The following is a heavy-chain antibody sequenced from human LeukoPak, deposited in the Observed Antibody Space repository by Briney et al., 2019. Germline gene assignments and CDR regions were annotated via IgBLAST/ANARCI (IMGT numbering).Heavy chain of an antibody. CDR1: GYTFIDYY. V-gene: IGHV1-2*02. D-gene: IGHD5-18*01. CDR3: ARDGYTYGADNWFDP. Sequence: ASVRVSCKASGYTFIDYYIHWVRPAPGQGLEWMGWINPNIGGTVYAQSLQGRITITRDTYISTAYMELTDLRYDDTAVYYCARDGYTYGADNWFDPWGQGTLVTVSS. CDR2: INPNIGGT. J-gene: IGHJ5*02.